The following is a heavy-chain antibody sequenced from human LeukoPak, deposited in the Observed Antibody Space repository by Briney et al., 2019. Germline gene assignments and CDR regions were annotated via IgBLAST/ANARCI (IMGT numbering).Heavy chain of an antibody. CDR1: GYTFTSYA. Sequence: GASVKVSCKASGYTFTSYAMNWVRQAPGQRLEWMGWINAGNGNTKYSQKFQGRVTITRDTSASTAYMELSSLRSEDTAVYYCARSLRDDYYFDFWGQGTLVTVSS. J-gene: IGHJ4*02. CDR3: ARSLRDDYYFDF. V-gene: IGHV1-3*01. CDR2: INAGNGNT. D-gene: IGHD5-24*01.